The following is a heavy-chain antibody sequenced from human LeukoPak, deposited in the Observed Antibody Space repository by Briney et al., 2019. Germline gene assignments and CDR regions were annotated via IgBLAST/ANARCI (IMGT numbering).Heavy chain of an antibody. CDR3: AKGDSTGYYYVGHFDY. V-gene: IGHV3-23*01. CDR1: GFTFSSYA. Sequence: GGSLRLSCAASGFTFSSYAMSWVRQAPGKGLEWVSAISGSGGSTYYADSVKGRFTISRDNSKNTLYLQMNSLRAEDTAVYYCAKGDSTGYYYVGHFDYWGQGTLVTVSS. D-gene: IGHD3-22*01. CDR2: ISGSGGST. J-gene: IGHJ4*02.